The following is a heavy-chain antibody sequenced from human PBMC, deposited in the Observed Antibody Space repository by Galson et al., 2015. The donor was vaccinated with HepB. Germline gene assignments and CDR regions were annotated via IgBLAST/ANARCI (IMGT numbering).Heavy chain of an antibody. CDR2: ISYDGSNK. CDR1: GFTFSSYG. J-gene: IGHJ4*02. CDR3: AKTGLTYYYDSSGYYYFDY. Sequence: SLRLSCAASGFTFSSYGMHWVRQAPGKGLEWVAVISYDGSNKYYADSVKGRFTISRDNSKNTLYLQMNSLRAEDTAVYYCAKTGLTYYYDSSGYYYFDYWGQGTLVTVSS. D-gene: IGHD3-22*01. V-gene: IGHV3-30*18.